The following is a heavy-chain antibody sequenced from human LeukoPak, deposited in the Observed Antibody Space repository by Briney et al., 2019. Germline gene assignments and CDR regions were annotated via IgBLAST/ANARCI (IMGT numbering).Heavy chain of an antibody. CDR3: AGCAGNSCYFDY. Sequence: GGSLRLSCAASGFTFISYWMSWVRQAPGKGLEWVANIKQDGSAINYVDSVKGRFTISRDNAKNSLYLQLNSLRAEDTAVYYCAGCAGNSCYFDYWGQGTLVIVSS. J-gene: IGHJ4*02. CDR1: GFTFISYW. CDR2: IKQDGSAI. V-gene: IGHV3-7*01. D-gene: IGHD1-1*01.